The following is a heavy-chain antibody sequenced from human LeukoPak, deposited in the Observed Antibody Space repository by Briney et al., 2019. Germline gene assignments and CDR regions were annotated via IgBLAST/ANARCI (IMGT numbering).Heavy chain of an antibody. D-gene: IGHD3-10*01. J-gene: IGHJ4*02. CDR3: ARAHRKLLLWFGEFYFDY. CDR1: GGSISSHY. CDR2: IYYSGST. Sequence: PSETLSLTCTVSGGSISSHYWSWIRQPPGKGLEWIGSIYYSGSTYYNPSLKSRVTISVDTSKNQFSLKLSSVTAADTAVYYCARAHRKLLLWFGEFYFDYWGQGTLVTVSS. V-gene: IGHV4-59*05.